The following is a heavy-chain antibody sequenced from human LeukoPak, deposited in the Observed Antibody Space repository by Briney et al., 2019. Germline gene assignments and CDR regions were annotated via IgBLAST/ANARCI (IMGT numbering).Heavy chain of an antibody. D-gene: IGHD6-13*01. V-gene: IGHV3-23*01. Sequence: GGSLRLSCAASGFTFSSYDMSWVRQAPGKGLEWVSAISGSGASTYYADSVKGRFTISRDNSKNTLYLQMNSLRAEDTAVYYCAKDHAATHYYFDYWGQGTLVTVSS. CDR3: AKDHAATHYYFDY. J-gene: IGHJ4*02. CDR1: GFTFSSYD. CDR2: ISGSGAST.